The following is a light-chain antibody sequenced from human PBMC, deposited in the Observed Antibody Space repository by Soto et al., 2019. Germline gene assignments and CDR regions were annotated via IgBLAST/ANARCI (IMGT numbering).Light chain of an antibody. CDR1: QSVSSN. J-gene: IGKJ1*01. CDR2: GAS. Sequence: EIVLTQSPATLSVSPGERATLSCRASQSVSSNLAWYQQKPGQAPRLLIYGASSRATGIPDRFSGSGSGTEFTLTISSLQSEDFAVYCCQQYNNWPRTFGQGTKVDIK. V-gene: IGKV3D-15*01. CDR3: QQYNNWPRT.